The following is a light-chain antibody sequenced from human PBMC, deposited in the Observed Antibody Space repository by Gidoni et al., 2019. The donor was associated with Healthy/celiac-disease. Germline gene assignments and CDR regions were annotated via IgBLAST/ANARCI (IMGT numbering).Light chain of an antibody. J-gene: IGKJ2*01. V-gene: IGKV3-20*01. CDR2: GAS. Sequence: ELLFTQSPGTLSLSPGERATLSCRASQSVSSSYLAWYQQKPGQAPRLLIYGASSRATGIPDRFSGSGSGTDVTLTISRLEPEDFAVYYCQQYGSSPPYTFXQXTKLEIK. CDR3: QQYGSSPPYT. CDR1: QSVSSSY.